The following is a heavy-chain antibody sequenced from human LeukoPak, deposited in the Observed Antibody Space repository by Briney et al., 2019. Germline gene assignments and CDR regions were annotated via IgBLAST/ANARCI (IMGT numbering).Heavy chain of an antibody. J-gene: IGHJ4*02. CDR3: ARDIGGGDLGALL. Sequence: GGSLRLSCAVSEITFSSYGMHWVRQAPGKGLEWVAFIRYDGSNKYYADSVKGRFTISRDNSKNTLYLQMNSLRAEDTAVYYCARDIGGGDLGALLWGQGTLVTVSS. V-gene: IGHV3-30*02. CDR2: IRYDGSNK. CDR1: EITFSSYG. D-gene: IGHD2-21*02.